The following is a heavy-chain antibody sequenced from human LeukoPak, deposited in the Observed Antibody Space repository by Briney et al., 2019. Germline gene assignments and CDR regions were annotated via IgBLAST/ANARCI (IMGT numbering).Heavy chain of an antibody. CDR2: INPNSGGT. D-gene: IGHD3-10*01. J-gene: IGHJ4*02. Sequence: ASVKVSCKASGYTFTGYYMHRVRRAPGQGLEWMGWINPNSGGTNYAQKFQGRVTMTRDTSISTAYMELSRLRSDDTAVYYCAQSVWFGEFHLDYWGQGTLVTVSS. CDR3: AQSVWFGEFHLDY. CDR1: GYTFTGYY. V-gene: IGHV1-2*02.